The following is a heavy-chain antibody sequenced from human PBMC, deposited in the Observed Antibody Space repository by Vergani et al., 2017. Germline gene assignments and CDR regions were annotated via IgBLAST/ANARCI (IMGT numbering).Heavy chain of an antibody. Sequence: EVQMVESGGGLVKPGGSLSLSCPASGFTFETNAIPWVRRAPGKGLEWVSIISDNVGTTYYADSVKGRFPVSRDNAKNTLFLQMSSLRVEDTAVYYCARDLDYSDRSGHHYDAFDIWGQGTLVTVSS. CDR3: ARDLDYSDRSGHHYDAFDI. V-gene: IGHV3-23*04. CDR1: GFTFETNA. J-gene: IGHJ3*02. D-gene: IGHD3-22*01. CDR2: ISDNVGTT.